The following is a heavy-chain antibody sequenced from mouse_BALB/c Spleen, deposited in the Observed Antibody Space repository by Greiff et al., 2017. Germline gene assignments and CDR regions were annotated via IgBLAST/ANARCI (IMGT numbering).Heavy chain of an antibody. CDR1: GYTFSSYW. V-gene: IGHV1-9*01. J-gene: IGHJ4*01. CDR3: ARDGSIPYYAMDY. Sequence: QVQLQQSGAELMKPGASVNISCKATGYTFSSYWIEWVKQRPGHGLEWIGEILPGSGSTNYNEKFKGKATFTADTSSNTAYMQLSSLTSEDSAVYYCARDGSIPYYAMDYWGQGTSVTVSS. D-gene: IGHD1-1*01. CDR2: ILPGSGST.